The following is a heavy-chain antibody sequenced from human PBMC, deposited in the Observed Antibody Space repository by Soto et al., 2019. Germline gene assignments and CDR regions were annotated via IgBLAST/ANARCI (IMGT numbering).Heavy chain of an antibody. CDR3: ARGFTGSAGRFDP. CDR1: GYNFAIYW. V-gene: IGHV5-51*01. D-gene: IGHD6-25*01. J-gene: IGHJ5*02. CDR2: FYPKSSET. Sequence: PGESLKISCKGSGYNFAIYWVAWVRQVPGKGLEWMGMFYPKSSETLYSPSFRGHVTIAADKSTDTAFLQWDNLRASDSAIYYCARGFTGSAGRFDPWGQGTLVSVSS.